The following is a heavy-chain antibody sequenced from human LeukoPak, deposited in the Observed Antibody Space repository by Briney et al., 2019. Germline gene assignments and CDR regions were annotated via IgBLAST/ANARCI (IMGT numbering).Heavy chain of an antibody. D-gene: IGHD3-22*01. J-gene: IGHJ4*02. CDR3: ARGPYQYYYDSSGYPYYFDY. Sequence: SETLSLTCAVYGGSFSGYYWSWIRQPPGKGLEWIGEINHSGGTNYNPSLKSRVTISVDTSKNQFSLKLSSVTAADTAVYYCARGPYQYYYDSSGYPYYFDYWGQGTLVTVSS. CDR2: INHSGGT. CDR1: GGSFSGYY. V-gene: IGHV4-34*01.